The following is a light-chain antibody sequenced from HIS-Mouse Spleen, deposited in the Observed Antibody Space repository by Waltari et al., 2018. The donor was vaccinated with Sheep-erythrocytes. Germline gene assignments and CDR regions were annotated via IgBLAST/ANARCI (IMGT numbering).Light chain of an antibody. CDR3: CSYAGSYNHV. CDR1: SSDVGGYNY. Sequence: QSALTQPRSVSGSPGQSVTISCTGTSSDVGGYNYVSWTQQPPGKAPKLMIYEVSKRPSGVPVRFSASKSGNTASLTISGLQAEDEADYYCCSYAGSYNHVFATGTKVTVL. CDR2: EVS. V-gene: IGLV2-11*01. J-gene: IGLJ1*01.